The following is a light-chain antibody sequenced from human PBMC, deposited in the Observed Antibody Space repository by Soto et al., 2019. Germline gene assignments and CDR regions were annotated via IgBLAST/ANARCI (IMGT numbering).Light chain of an antibody. Sequence: DVQMTQSPSTLSTSVGDRVTITCRASQSISIWLAWYQQKPGKAPNLLIYKASSLESGVPSRFGGSGSGTEFTLSISSLQPDDFATYYCQQCNSYPWTFGQGTKVDIK. CDR2: KAS. CDR3: QQCNSYPWT. CDR1: QSISIW. J-gene: IGKJ1*01. V-gene: IGKV1-5*03.